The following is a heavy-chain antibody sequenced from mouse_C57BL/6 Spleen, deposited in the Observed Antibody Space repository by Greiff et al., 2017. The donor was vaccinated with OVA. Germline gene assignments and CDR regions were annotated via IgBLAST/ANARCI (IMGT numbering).Heavy chain of an antibody. J-gene: IGHJ2*01. CDR3: ARGRYGYVPFDY. CDR2: INYDGSST. Sequence: EVKLVESEGGLVQPGSSMKLSCTASGFTFSDYYMAWVRQVPEKGLEWVANINYDGSSTYYLDSLKSRFIISRDNAKNILYLQMSSLKSEDTATYYCARGRYGYVPFDYWGQGTTLTVSS. CDR1: GFTFSDYY. V-gene: IGHV5-16*01. D-gene: IGHD2-2*01.